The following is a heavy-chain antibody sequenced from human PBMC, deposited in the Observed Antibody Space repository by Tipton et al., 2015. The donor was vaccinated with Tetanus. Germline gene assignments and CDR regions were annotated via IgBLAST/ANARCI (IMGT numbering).Heavy chain of an antibody. CDR2: IYYTGST. V-gene: IGHV4-59*01. D-gene: IGHD2-21*01. J-gene: IGHJ6*02. CDR3: ARLTGHSMDVVDYYYFGMDV. Sequence: TLSLTCSVSGDSISSFYWSWIRQPAGKGLEWIGYIYYTGSTNYNPSLKSGVTISLDTSKNQFSLKLTSVSAADTAVYYCARLTGHSMDVVDYYYFGMDVWGQGTKVTVSS. CDR1: GDSISSFY.